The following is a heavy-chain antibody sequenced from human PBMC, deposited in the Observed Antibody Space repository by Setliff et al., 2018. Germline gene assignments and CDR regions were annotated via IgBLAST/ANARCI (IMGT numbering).Heavy chain of an antibody. D-gene: IGHD5-12*01. CDR1: GFNFANSG. J-gene: IGHJ4*02. V-gene: IGHV3-33*08. CDR3: ARARGYNFGYADS. CDR2: IWFDGSLK. Sequence: GGSLRLSCAASGFNFANSGTHWVRQAPGKGLEWVTLIWFDGSLKYYGDSVRGRFTVARDNSENTVHLQMNSLRADDTARYFCARARGYNFGYADSWGQGTLVTVSS.